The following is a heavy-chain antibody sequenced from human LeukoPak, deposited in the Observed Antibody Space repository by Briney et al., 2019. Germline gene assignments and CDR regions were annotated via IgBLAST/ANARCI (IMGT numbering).Heavy chain of an antibody. D-gene: IGHD3-16*01. CDR1: GYTFTSYA. V-gene: IGHV1-3*01. CDR2: INAGNGNT. J-gene: IGHJ4*02. CDR3: ARMYYDYVWGSYVDY. Sequence: ASVKVSCKASGYTFTSYAMHWVRQAPGQRLEWMGWINAGNGNTKYSQKFQGGVTITRDTSASTAYMELSSLRSEDTAVYYCARMYYDYVWGSYVDYWGQGTLVTVSS.